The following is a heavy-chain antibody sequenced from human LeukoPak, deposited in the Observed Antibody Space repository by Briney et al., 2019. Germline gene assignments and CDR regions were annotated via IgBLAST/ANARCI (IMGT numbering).Heavy chain of an antibody. CDR3: ARDHGSCYFDY. V-gene: IGHV1-69*13. CDR1: GGTFSSYA. CDR2: IIPIFGTA. Sequence: GASVKVSCKASGGTFSSYAISWVRQAPGQGLEWMGGIIPIFGTANYAQKFQGRVTITADESTSTAYMELSSLRSEDTTVYYCARDHGSCYFDYWGQGTLVTVSS. D-gene: IGHD3-10*01. J-gene: IGHJ4*02.